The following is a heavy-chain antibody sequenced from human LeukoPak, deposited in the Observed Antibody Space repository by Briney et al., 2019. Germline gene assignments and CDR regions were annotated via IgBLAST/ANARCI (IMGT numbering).Heavy chain of an antibody. CDR1: DYSISSGYY. CDR2: IYHSGST. D-gene: IGHD2-15*01. CDR3: ARVICSGGSCRFDY. J-gene: IGHJ4*02. V-gene: IGHV4-38-2*02. Sequence: PSETLSLTCTVSDYSISSGYYWGWIRQPPGKGLEWIGSIYHSGSTYYNPSLKSRVTMSVDTSKNQFSLKLSSVTAADTAVYYCARVICSGGSCRFDYWGQGTLVTVSS.